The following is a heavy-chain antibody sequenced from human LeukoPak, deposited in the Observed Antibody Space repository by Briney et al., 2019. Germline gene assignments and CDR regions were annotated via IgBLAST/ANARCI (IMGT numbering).Heavy chain of an antibody. J-gene: IGHJ6*03. Sequence: SLTCTVSCGSISRGGYYWGWIRQPPGKGLEWIGYIYHSRSTYYNPSLKSRVTISVDRSKNQFSLKLSSVTAADTAVYYCARTQTAGYMDVWGKGTTVTVSS. CDR3: ARTQTAGYMDV. CDR1: CGSISRGGYY. D-gene: IGHD6-19*01. V-gene: IGHV4-30-2*01. CDR2: IYHSRST.